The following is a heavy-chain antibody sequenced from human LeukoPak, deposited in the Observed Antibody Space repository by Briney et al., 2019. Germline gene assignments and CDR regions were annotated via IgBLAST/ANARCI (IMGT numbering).Heavy chain of an antibody. V-gene: IGHV1-2*02. CDR2: INPNSGGT. D-gene: IGHD3-9*01. J-gene: IGHJ5*02. Sequence: AAVKVSCKASGYTFTGYYMHCVRQAPGQGLEWMGWINPNSGGTNYAQKFQGRVTMTRDTSISTAYMELSRLRSDDTAVYYCARDTDILTGHNNWFDPWGQGTLVTVSS. CDR1: GYTFTGYY. CDR3: ARDTDILTGHNNWFDP.